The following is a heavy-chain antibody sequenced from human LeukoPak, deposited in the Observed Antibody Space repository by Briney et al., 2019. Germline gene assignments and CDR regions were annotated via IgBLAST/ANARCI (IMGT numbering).Heavy chain of an antibody. V-gene: IGHV1-2*02. Sequence: ASVKVSCKASGYTFTGYYMHWVRQAPGQGLECMGWINPNSGGTNYAQKFQGRVTMTRDTSICTAYMELSRLRSDDTAVYYCARGMGKLAARRLPLEGTHWFDPWGQGTLVTVSS. CDR3: ARGMGKLAARRLPLEGTHWFDP. D-gene: IGHD6-6*01. CDR1: GYTFTGYY. CDR2: INPNSGGT. J-gene: IGHJ5*02.